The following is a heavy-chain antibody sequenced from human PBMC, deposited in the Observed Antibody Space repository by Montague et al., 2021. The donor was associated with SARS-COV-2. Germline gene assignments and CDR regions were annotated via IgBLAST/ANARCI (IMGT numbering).Heavy chain of an antibody. J-gene: IGHJ6*02. Sequence: TLSLTCTVSGGSISSGSYYWSWIRQHAGKGLEWIGRIYTSGSTNYNPSLKSRVTISVDTSKNQFSLKLSSVTAADTAVYYCAGGPAATYYYGMDVWGQGTTVTVSS. D-gene: IGHD2-15*01. CDR1: GGSISSGSYY. V-gene: IGHV4-61*02. CDR3: AGGPAATYYYGMDV. CDR2: IYTSGST.